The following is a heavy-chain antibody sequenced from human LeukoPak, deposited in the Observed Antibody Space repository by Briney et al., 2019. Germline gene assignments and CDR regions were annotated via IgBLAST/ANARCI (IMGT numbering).Heavy chain of an antibody. CDR3: ARGLTGTRTFDY. J-gene: IGHJ4*02. V-gene: IGHV4-59*11. CDR2: IYYSGST. CDR1: GGSISSHY. Sequence: PSETLSLTCTVSGGSISSHYWSWIRQPPGKGLEWIGDIYYSGSTNYNPSLKSRVTISVDTSKNQFSLKLSSVTAADTAVYYGARGLTGTRTFDYWSQGTLVTVSS. D-gene: IGHD1-7*01.